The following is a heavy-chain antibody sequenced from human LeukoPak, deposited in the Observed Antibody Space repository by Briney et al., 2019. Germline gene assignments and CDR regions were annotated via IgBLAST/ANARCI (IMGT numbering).Heavy chain of an antibody. J-gene: IGHJ6*02. CDR3: ARDRFAGYYYDSSGYGMDV. D-gene: IGHD3-22*01. V-gene: IGHV4-30-2*01. CDR1: GGSISSGGYS. CDR2: XXHSGGT. Sequence: SETLSLTCAVSGGSISSGGYSWSWIRQPPGKGLEWIXYXXHSGGTYYNPSLKSRVTISVDTSKNQFSLKLSSVTAADTAVYYCARDRFAGYYYDSSGYGMDVWGQGTTVTVSS.